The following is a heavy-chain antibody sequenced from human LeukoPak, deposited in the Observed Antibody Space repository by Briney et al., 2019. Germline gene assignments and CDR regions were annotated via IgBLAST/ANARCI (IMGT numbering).Heavy chain of an antibody. J-gene: IGHJ6*04. CDR1: GFTFSSYE. CDR2: ISSSGSTI. Sequence: GGSLRLSCAASGFTFSSYEMNWVRQAPGKGLEWVSYISSSGSTIYYADSVKGRFSICRDNAKNSLYLQMNSLRAEDTAVYYCASTSSTRPIYYYGMDVWGKGTTVTVSS. V-gene: IGHV3-48*03. D-gene: IGHD2-2*01. CDR3: ASTSSTRPIYYYGMDV.